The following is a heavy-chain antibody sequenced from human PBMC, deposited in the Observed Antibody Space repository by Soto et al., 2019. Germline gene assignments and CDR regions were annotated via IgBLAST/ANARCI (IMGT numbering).Heavy chain of an antibody. Sequence: QVQLVQSGAEVKKPGASVKVSCKTSGYTFTSYGISWVRQAPGQGLEWMGWISPYNGKTNYAQKVQGRVTMTTETSTSTAYMELRSLRSDDTAVYYCARDYSSGWSTNFWGKGENWFDPWGQGTLVTVSS. J-gene: IGHJ5*02. CDR3: ARDYSSGWSTNFWGKGENWFDP. V-gene: IGHV1-18*01. CDR2: ISPYNGKT. CDR1: GYTFTSYG. D-gene: IGHD6-19*01.